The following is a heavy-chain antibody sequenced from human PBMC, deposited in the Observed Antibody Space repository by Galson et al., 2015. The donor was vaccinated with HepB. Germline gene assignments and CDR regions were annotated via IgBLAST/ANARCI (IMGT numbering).Heavy chain of an antibody. V-gene: IGHV3-73*01. CDR2: IRSKASNYAT. Sequence: LRLSCAASGFTFSGSAIHWVRQTSGKGLEWVGRIRSKASNYATAYAASLKGRFTISRDDSKNTAYLHMKSLKTEDTAVYYCIRMADLSGYSSTWGQGTLVTVSS. J-gene: IGHJ4*02. CDR3: IRMADLSGYSST. D-gene: IGHD6-13*01. CDR1: GFTFSGSA.